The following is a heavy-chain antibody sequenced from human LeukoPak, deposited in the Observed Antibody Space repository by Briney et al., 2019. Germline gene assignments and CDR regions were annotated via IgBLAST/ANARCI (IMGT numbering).Heavy chain of an antibody. CDR3: ARAGPLGYCSSTSCYANRGIDY. Sequence: GGSLRLSCAASGFTFSSYAMHWVRQAPGKGLEWVAVISYDGSNKYYADSVKGRFTISRDNSKNTLYLQMNSLRAEDTAVYYCARAGPLGYCSSTSCYANRGIDYWGQGTLVTVSS. J-gene: IGHJ4*02. V-gene: IGHV3-30-3*01. CDR1: GFTFSSYA. CDR2: ISYDGSNK. D-gene: IGHD2-2*01.